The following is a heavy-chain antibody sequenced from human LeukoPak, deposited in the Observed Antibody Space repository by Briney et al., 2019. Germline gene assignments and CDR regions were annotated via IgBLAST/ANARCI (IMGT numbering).Heavy chain of an antibody. D-gene: IGHD4-17*01. J-gene: IGHJ4*02. V-gene: IGHV3-21*01. CDR1: GFTFSNAW. CDR2: ISSSSSYI. CDR3: ARESPLLTTVTQPNGY. Sequence: PGGSLRLSCAASGFTFSNAWMSWVRQAPGKGLEWVSSISSSSSYIYYADSVKGRFTISRDNAKNSLYLQMNSLRAEDAAVYYCARESPLLTTVTQPNGYWGQGTLVTVSS.